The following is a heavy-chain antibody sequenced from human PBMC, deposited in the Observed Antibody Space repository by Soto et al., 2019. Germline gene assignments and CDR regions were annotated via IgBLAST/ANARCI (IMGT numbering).Heavy chain of an antibody. CDR1: GYTFNNYG. J-gene: IGHJ4*02. D-gene: IGHD4-17*01. CDR2: ISVYNGNT. CDR3: ARGGKGFDYPANY. Sequence: ASVKVSCKASGYTFNNYGIIWVRQAPGQGLEWMGWISVYNGNTNYAQKLQGRVTMTTDTSASTAYMELRSLRSDDTAVYYCARGGKGFDYPANYWGQGTLVTVSS. V-gene: IGHV1-18*01.